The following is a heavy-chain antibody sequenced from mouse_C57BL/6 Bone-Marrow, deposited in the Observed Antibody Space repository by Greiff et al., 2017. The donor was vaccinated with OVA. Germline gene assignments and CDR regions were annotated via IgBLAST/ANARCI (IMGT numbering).Heavy chain of an antibody. CDR3: ARPPYYYGSEAWFAY. J-gene: IGHJ3*01. CDR1: GYTFTSYW. D-gene: IGHD1-1*01. Sequence: QVHVKQPGAELVKPGASVKLSCKASGYTFTSYWMQWVKQRPGQGLEWIGEIDTSDRYTNYNQKLKGKGTLTVDTSSTTAYMQLISLTSEDSAVYYCARPPYYYGSEAWFAYWGQGTLVTVSA. CDR2: IDTSDRYT. V-gene: IGHV1-50*01.